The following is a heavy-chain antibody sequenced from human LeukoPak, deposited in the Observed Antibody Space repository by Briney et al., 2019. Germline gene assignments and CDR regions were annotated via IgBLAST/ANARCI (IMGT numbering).Heavy chain of an antibody. D-gene: IGHD2-2*02. CDR2: MNPNSGNT. Sequence: ASVTVSCKASGYTFTSYDINWVRQATGQGLEWMGWMNPNSGNTGYAQKFQGRVTMTRNTSISTAYMELSSLRSEDTAVYYCARGIVVVPAAILVPDYYYYMDVWGKGTTVTVSS. J-gene: IGHJ6*03. CDR1: GYTFTSYD. V-gene: IGHV1-8*01. CDR3: ARGIVVVPAAILVPDYYYYMDV.